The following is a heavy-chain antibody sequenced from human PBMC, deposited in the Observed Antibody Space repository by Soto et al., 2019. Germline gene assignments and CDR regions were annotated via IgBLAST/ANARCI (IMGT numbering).Heavy chain of an antibody. V-gene: IGHV3-23*01. CDR3: AKSLVDYYYYYGMDV. D-gene: IGHD1-26*01. Sequence: GGSLRLSGAASGFTFSSYAMHWFRQAPGKGLEWVSAISGSGGSTYYADSVKGRFTISRDNSKNTLYLQMNSLRAEDTAVYYCAKSLVDYYYYYGMDVWGQGTTVTVSS. J-gene: IGHJ6*02. CDR2: ISGSGGST. CDR1: GFTFSSYA.